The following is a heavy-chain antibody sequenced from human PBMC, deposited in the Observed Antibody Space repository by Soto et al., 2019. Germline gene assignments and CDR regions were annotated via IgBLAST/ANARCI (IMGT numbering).Heavy chain of an antibody. CDR3: AKVRILLRYFDWLPDY. CDR2: ISYDGSNK. CDR1: GFTFSSYG. Sequence: GGSLRLSCAASGFTFSSYGMHWVRQAPGKGLEWVAVISYDGSNKYYADSVKGRFTISRDNSKNTLYLQMNSLRAEDTAVYYCAKVRILLRYFDWLPDYWGQGTLVTVSS. J-gene: IGHJ4*02. D-gene: IGHD3-9*01. V-gene: IGHV3-30*18.